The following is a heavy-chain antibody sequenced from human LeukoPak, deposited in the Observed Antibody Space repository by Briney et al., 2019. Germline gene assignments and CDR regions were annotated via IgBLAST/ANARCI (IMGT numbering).Heavy chain of an antibody. CDR2: MNPNSGNT. D-gene: IGHD3-22*01. J-gene: IGHJ5*02. Sequence: ASVKVSRKASGGTFSSYAISWVRQAPGQGLEWMGWMNPNSGNTGYAQKFQGRVTITRNTSISTAYMELSSLRSEDTAVYYCARTPYYYDSSGYYQHWFDPWGQGTLVTVSS. CDR3: ARTPYYYDSSGYYQHWFDP. CDR1: GGTFSSYA. V-gene: IGHV1-8*03.